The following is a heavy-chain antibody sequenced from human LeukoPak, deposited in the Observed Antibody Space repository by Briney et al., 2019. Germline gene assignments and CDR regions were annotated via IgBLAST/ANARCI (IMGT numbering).Heavy chain of an antibody. CDR1: GFTFSSYG. Sequence: GGSLRLSCAASGFTFSSYGMHWVRQAPGKGLEWVAVISYDGSNKYYADSVKGRFTISRDNSKNTLYLQMNSLRAEDTAVYYCAEEDSSGWYLVDYWGQGTLVTVSS. J-gene: IGHJ4*02. V-gene: IGHV3-30*18. CDR2: ISYDGSNK. CDR3: AEEDSSGWYLVDY. D-gene: IGHD6-19*01.